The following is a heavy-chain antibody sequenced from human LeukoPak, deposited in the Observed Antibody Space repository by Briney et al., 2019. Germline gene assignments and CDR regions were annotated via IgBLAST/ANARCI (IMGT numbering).Heavy chain of an antibody. D-gene: IGHD4-17*01. Sequence: PSETLSLTCTVSGXSISSYYWSWIRQPAGKGLEWIGRIYTSGSTNYNPSLKSRVTMSVDTSKNQFSLKLSSVTAADTAVYYCARSGPFMGFSGDYPYDYWGQGTLVTVSS. J-gene: IGHJ4*02. CDR3: ARSGPFMGFSGDYPYDY. V-gene: IGHV4-4*07. CDR2: IYTSGST. CDR1: GXSISSYY.